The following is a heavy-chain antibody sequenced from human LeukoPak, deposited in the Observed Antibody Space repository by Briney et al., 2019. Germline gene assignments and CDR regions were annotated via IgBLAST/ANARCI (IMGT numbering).Heavy chain of an antibody. CDR3: ARGLGSGWSRFAYYFDY. D-gene: IGHD6-19*01. V-gene: IGHV1-18*01. CDR2: ISAYNGNT. Sequence: ASVKASCKVSGYTLTELSMHWVRQAPGQGLEWMGWISAYNGNTNYAQKLQGRVTMTTDTSTSTAYMELRSLRSDDTAVYYCARGLGSGWSRFAYYFDYWGQGTLVTVSS. J-gene: IGHJ4*02. CDR1: GYTLTELS.